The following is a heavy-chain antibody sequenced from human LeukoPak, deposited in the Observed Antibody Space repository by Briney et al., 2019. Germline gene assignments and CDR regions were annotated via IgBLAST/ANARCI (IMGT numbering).Heavy chain of an antibody. CDR3: ARDIGYSEIN. D-gene: IGHD5-12*01. Sequence: PSETLSLTCAVSGGSISSYYWNWIRQPAGKGLEWIGRIYASGSTNNPSLKSRVTMSLDTSKNQFSLKLSSVTAADTAVYYCARDIGYSEINWGQGTLVTVSS. CDR1: GGSISSYY. J-gene: IGHJ4*02. V-gene: IGHV4-4*07. CDR2: IYASGST.